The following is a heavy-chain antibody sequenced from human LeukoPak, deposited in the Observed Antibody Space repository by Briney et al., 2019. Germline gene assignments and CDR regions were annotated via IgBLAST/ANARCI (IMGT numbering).Heavy chain of an antibody. Sequence: GGSLRLSCAASGFTFSSYAMSWVRQAPGKGLEWVSASSGSGGSTYYSDSVKGRFTISRDNSNNTLYLQMNSLRVEDTAVYYCARHVVAVGFDYWGQGTLVTVSS. J-gene: IGHJ4*02. CDR3: ARHVVAVGFDY. V-gene: IGHV3-23*01. CDR1: GFTFSSYA. D-gene: IGHD3-22*01. CDR2: SSGSGGST.